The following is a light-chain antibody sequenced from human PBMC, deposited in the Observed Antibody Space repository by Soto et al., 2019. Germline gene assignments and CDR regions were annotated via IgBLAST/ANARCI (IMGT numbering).Light chain of an antibody. CDR2: AAS. V-gene: IGKV1-5*01. CDR3: QQLKNYPIT. Sequence: EIQMTQSPSTLSSSVGDRVTITCPASQSISSWLAWYQQKPGTAPKLLIYAASALHSGVPSRFSGSGSGTDFTLTISSLQPEDVAMYFCQQLKNYPITFCQGTRLEIK. J-gene: IGKJ5*01. CDR1: QSISSW.